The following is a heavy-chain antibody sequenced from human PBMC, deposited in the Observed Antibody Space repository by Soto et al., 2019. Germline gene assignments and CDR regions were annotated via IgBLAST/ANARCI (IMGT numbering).Heavy chain of an antibody. Sequence: QVQLVESGGGVVQPGRSLRLSCAASGFTFSSYGMHWVRQAPGKGLEWVAVIWYDGSNKYYADSVKGRFTISRDNSKNTLYLQMNSLRAEDTAVYYCARDHGAGIRVWFGVGSYGMDVWGQGTTVTVSS. J-gene: IGHJ6*02. D-gene: IGHD3-10*01. V-gene: IGHV3-33*01. CDR3: ARDHGAGIRVWFGVGSYGMDV. CDR1: GFTFSSYG. CDR2: IWYDGSNK.